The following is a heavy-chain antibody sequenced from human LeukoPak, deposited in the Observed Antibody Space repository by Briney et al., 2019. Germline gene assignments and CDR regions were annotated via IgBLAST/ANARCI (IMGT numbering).Heavy chain of an antibody. CDR1: GGSISSSSYY. J-gene: IGHJ4*02. Sequence: PSETLSLTCTVSGGSISSSSYYWGWIRQPPGKGLEWIGSIYYSGSTYYNPSLKSRVTISVDTSKNQFSLKLSSVTAADTAVYYCARRWRSPGIAAARHYYFDYWGQGTLVTVSS. V-gene: IGHV4-39*01. CDR2: IYYSGST. CDR3: ARRWRSPGIAAARHYYFDY. D-gene: IGHD6-13*01.